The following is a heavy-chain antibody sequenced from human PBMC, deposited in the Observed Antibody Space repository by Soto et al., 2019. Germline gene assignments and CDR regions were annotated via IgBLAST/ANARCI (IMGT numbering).Heavy chain of an antibody. J-gene: IGHJ4*02. V-gene: IGHV3-23*01. CDR2: VSGDGGGS. CDR3: ASGGFKGGSRHFDY. Sequence: EVQLLDSGGGLVQPGGSLRLSCAASGFTFSIYAMTWVRQAPGKGLEWVSSVSGDGGGSYYADSVKGRFTISRDNSQNTLYLQMNSLSAEDKAVYYCASGGFKGGSRHFDYWGQGTLVTVSS. D-gene: IGHD2-15*01. CDR1: GFTFSIYA.